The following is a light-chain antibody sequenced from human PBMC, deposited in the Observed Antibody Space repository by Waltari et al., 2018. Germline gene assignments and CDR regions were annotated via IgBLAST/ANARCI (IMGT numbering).Light chain of an antibody. V-gene: IGKV3-20*01. CDR2: DAS. J-gene: IGKJ1*01. Sequence: EIVLTQSPGTLPLSPGERATLSCRASQSVGKSLAWYQQRPGQAPRLLIYDASTRATGTPGSFSGSGFGTDFSLAISSLEPEDFAVYFCQHYVNLPVTFGQGTKVEI. CDR3: QHYVNLPVT. CDR1: QSVGKS.